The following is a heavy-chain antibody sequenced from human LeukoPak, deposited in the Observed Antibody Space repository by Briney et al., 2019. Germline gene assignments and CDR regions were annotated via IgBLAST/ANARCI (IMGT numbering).Heavy chain of an antibody. CDR2: ISTYDHDT. D-gene: IGHD2-15*01. Sequence: ASVKVSCKASGYTFTNYGISWFRQAPGQGLEWMAWISTYDHDTNYAQKFRGRVTMTTDTSTSTAYMELRSLGSDDTAVYYCVRDYFCSGGTCDDCFDPWGQGTLVTVSS. CDR3: VRDYFCSGGTCDDCFDP. V-gene: IGHV1-18*01. J-gene: IGHJ5*02. CDR1: GYTFTNYG.